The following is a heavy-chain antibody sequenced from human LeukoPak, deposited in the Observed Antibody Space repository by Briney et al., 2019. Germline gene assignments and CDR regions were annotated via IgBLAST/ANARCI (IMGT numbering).Heavy chain of an antibody. CDR2: INPNSGDT. CDR1: GYTFTGYY. CDR3: ARANPLYCSSTTCLFDY. D-gene: IGHD2-2*01. Sequence: ASVKVSCKASGYTFTGYYMHWVRQAPGQGFEWMGLINPNSGDTNYAQKFQGRVTMTRDTSISTAHMELSRLRPDDTAVYYCARANPLYCSSTTCLFDYWGQGTLVTVSS. V-gene: IGHV1-2*02. J-gene: IGHJ4*02.